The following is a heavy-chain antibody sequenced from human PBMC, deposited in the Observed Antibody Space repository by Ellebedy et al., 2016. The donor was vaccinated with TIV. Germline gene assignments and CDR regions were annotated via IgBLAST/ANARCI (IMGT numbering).Heavy chain of an antibody. CDR1: GFTVSGDY. CDR3: AGGVSGSYDPQYYYMDV. J-gene: IGHJ6*03. V-gene: IGHV3-53*01. Sequence: GESLKISCAASGFTVSGDYMSWVRQAPGKGLEWVSIMDAGGNTHYPDPVKGRFTVSRDNSKNTLYLQMNSLRAEDTAVYYCAGGVSGSYDPQYYYMDVWGKGTTVTVS. CDR2: MDAGGNT. D-gene: IGHD1-26*01.